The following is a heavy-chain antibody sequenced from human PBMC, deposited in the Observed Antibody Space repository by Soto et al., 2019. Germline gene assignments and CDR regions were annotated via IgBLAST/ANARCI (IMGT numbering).Heavy chain of an antibody. V-gene: IGHV4-39*01. D-gene: IGHD5-18*01. CDR3: ARLGTGIVDTAMVFDY. Sequence: SETLSLTCDVSGDSISSSYYYWGWIRQSPGKGLEWVGSIYYTGSTSYNPSLESRVSISVDTSKNQFSLRLSSVTAADTAVYYCARLGTGIVDTAMVFDYWAHGTLLTVSS. CDR1: GDSISSSYYY. CDR2: IYYTGST. J-gene: IGHJ4*01.